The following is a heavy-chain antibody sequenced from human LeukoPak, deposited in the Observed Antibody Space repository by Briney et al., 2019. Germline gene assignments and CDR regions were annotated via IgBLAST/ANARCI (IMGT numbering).Heavy chain of an antibody. D-gene: IGHD1-26*01. J-gene: IGHJ6*02. CDR1: GGSFSGYY. CDR3: ARGGRPLLGPPRGYYYYGMDV. V-gene: IGHV4-34*01. CDR2: INHSGST. Sequence: SETLSLTCAVYGGSFSGYYWSWIRQPPGKGLEWIGEINHSGSTNYNPSLKSRVTISVDTSKNQFSLKLSSVTAADTAVYYSARGGRPLLGPPRGYYYYGMDVWGQGTTVTVSS.